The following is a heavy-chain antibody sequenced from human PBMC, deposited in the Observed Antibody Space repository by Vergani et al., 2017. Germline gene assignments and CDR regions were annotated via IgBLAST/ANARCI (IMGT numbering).Heavy chain of an antibody. CDR2: IIPILSIA. CDR3: ARDVVIGSSNYYYGMDV. J-gene: IGHJ6*02. Sequence: QVQLVQSGAEVKKPGSSVKVSCKASGGTFSSYAISWVRQAPGQGLEWMGRIIPILSIANYAQKFQGRVTITADKSTSTAYMELSSLRSEDTAVYYCARDVVIGSSNYYYGMDVWGQGTTVTVSS. V-gene: IGHV1-69*04. CDR1: GGTFSSYA. D-gene: IGHD6-6*01.